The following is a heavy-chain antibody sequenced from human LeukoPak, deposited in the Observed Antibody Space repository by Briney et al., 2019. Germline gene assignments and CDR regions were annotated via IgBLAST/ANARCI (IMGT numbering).Heavy chain of an antibody. V-gene: IGHV3-23*01. CDR1: GFTFPNYD. J-gene: IGHJ4*02. CDR3: ATGEYYFDF. D-gene: IGHD3-16*01. Sequence: TGGSLRLSCAASGFTFPNYDMSWVRQAPGKGLEWVSTISDSGHDTSYADSVKGQFTISRDNSKNTLYLQMSSLRAEDTALYYCATGEYYFDFWGQGTLVTVSS. CDR2: ISDSGHDT.